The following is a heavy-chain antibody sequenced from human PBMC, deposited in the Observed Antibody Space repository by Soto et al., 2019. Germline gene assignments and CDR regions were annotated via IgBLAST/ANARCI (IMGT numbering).Heavy chain of an antibody. CDR1: GYTFTSYY. CDR2: INPSGGST. V-gene: IGHV1-46*03. J-gene: IGHJ4*02. Sequence: ASVKVSCKASGYTFTSYYMHWVRQAPGRGLEWMGIINPSGGSTSYAQKFQGRVTMTRDTSTSTVYMELSSLRSEDTAVYYCAREVEYDILTGPRSYYFDYWGQGTLVTVSS. CDR3: AREVEYDILTGPRSYYFDY. D-gene: IGHD3-9*01.